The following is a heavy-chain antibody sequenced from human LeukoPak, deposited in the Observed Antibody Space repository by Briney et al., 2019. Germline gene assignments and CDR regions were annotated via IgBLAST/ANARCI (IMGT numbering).Heavy chain of an antibody. CDR3: ARSGLGRITIFGVVITPYFDY. CDR2: ISAYNGNT. J-gene: IGHJ4*02. V-gene: IGHV1-18*01. D-gene: IGHD3-3*01. Sequence: EASVKVSCKASGYTFTSYGISWVRQAPGQGLEWMGWISAYNGNTNYAQKLQGRVTMTTDTSTSTAYMELRSLRSDDAAVYYCARSGLGRITIFGVVITPYFDYWGQGTLVTVSS. CDR1: GYTFTSYG.